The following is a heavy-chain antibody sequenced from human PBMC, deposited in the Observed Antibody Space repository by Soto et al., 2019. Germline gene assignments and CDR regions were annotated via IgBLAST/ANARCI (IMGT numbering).Heavy chain of an antibody. CDR1: GYTFTSYY. Sequence: ASVKVSCKASGYTFTSYYMHWVRQAPGQGLEWMGIINPSGGSTSYAQKFQGRFSRTRDTSTSIVYMGLSSLRSEDTAVNYCARDQNKGTEGRDGFDIWGQGTMVTVSS. CDR3: ARDQNKGTEGRDGFDI. CDR2: INPSGGST. V-gene: IGHV1-46*01. J-gene: IGHJ3*02.